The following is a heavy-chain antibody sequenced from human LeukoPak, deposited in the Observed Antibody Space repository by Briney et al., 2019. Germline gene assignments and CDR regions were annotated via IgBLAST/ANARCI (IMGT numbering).Heavy chain of an antibody. Sequence: GGSLRLSCAASGFTFSNYGMHWVRQAPGKGLEWVSAISGSGGSTYYADSVKGRFTISRDNSKNTLYLQMNSLRAEDTAVYYCAKDPIRIRPGAADYWGQGTLVTVSS. V-gene: IGHV3-23*01. CDR2: ISGSGGST. D-gene: IGHD6-6*01. J-gene: IGHJ4*02. CDR3: AKDPIRIRPGAADY. CDR1: GFTFSNYG.